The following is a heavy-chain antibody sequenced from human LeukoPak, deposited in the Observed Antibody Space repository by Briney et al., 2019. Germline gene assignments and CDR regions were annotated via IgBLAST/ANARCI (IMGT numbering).Heavy chain of an antibody. V-gene: IGHV3-7*01. Sequence: GGSLRLSCAVSGFTFTDYWMNWVRQAPGKGLEWVASIRQDGGEKSYVDSVKGRFTISRDNTKSSLYLQINSLRAEDTAVYYCARDGTAAGLYFDLWGQGNLVTVSS. CDR3: ARDGTAAGLYFDL. CDR1: GFTFTDYW. CDR2: IRQDGGEK. D-gene: IGHD6-13*01. J-gene: IGHJ4*01.